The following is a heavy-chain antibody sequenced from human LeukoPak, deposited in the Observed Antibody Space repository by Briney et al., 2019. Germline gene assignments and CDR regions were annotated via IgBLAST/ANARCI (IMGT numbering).Heavy chain of an antibody. CDR1: GGTFSSYA. CDR3: ARDIVAYNWFDP. Sequence: SVKVSCKASGGTFSSYAISWVRQAPGQGLEWMGGIIPIFGTANYAQKFQGRVTITADESTSTAYMGLSSLRSEDTAVYYCARDIVAYNWFDPWGQGTLVTVSS. V-gene: IGHV1-69*01. CDR2: IIPIFGTA. D-gene: IGHD5-12*01. J-gene: IGHJ5*02.